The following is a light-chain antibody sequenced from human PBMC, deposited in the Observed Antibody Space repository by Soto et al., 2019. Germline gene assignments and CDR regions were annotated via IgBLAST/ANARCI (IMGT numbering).Light chain of an antibody. CDR1: SSDVGGYKY. CDR2: DVS. J-gene: IGLJ3*02. V-gene: IGLV2-11*01. CDR3: CSYAGSYTWV. Sequence: QSALTQPRSVSGSPGQSVAISCTGTSSDVGGYKYVSWYQQHPGKAPQVIIHDVSQRPSGVPDRFSGSKSGNTASLTISGLQTEDEADYYCCSYAGSYTWVFGGGTKVTVL.